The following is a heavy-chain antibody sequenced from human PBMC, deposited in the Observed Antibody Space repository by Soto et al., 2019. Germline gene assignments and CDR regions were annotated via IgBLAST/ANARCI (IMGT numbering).Heavy chain of an antibody. CDR2: MLYSGLT. V-gene: IGHV4-39*01. D-gene: IGHD2-15*01. CDR1: VYSVSSSDYY. CDR3: APLTVSLSGPYGIHV. Sequence: ETLSLNCRVSVYSVSSSDYYWAWILQPPGKGLEWIGSMLYSGLTYYNPSLKSRVTLSVDTSKNQFSVRLNSVTASDTAVYYCAPLTVSLSGPYGIHVWGQGTTVTSP. J-gene: IGHJ6*02.